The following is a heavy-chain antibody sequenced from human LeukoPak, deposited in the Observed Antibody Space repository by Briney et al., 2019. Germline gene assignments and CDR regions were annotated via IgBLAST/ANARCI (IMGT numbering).Heavy chain of an antibody. V-gene: IGHV4-4*02. D-gene: IGHD2-15*01. CDR1: GFTFSTYS. Sequence: PGGSLRLSCAASGFTFSTYSMNWVRQPPGKGLEWIGEIYHSGSTNYNPSLKSRVTISVDKSKNQFSLKLSSVTAADTAVYYCASLHNTRNRGRDYWGQGTLVTVSS. CDR2: IYHSGST. CDR3: ASLHNTRNRGRDY. J-gene: IGHJ4*02.